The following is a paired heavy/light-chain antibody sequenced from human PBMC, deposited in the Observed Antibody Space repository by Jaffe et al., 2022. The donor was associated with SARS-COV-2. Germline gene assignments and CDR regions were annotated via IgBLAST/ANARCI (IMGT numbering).Light chain of an antibody. CDR1: QTISSW. CDR3: QQYNSYPWA. Sequence: DIQMTQSPSTLSASVGDRVTITCRASQTISSWLAWYQQKPGKAPKVLIYQASSLESGVPSRFSGSGSGTEFTLTISSLQPDDFATYYCQQYNSYPWAFGQGTKVEIK. CDR2: QAS. J-gene: IGKJ1*01. V-gene: IGKV1-5*03.
Heavy chain of an antibody. CDR3: ATRRGCGGGSCYGLDY. D-gene: IGHD2-15*01. V-gene: IGHV3-23*01. CDR2: VSISGDST. CDR1: GFTFTHYA. Sequence: EVQLLESGGGLVQPGGSLRLSCAASGFTFTHYAMNWVRQAPGKGLEWVSAVSISGDSTYYADSVKGRFTISRDNSKNTLYLQIKSLRAEDTAVYYCATRRGCGGGSCYGLDYWGQGTLVTVSS. J-gene: IGHJ4*02.